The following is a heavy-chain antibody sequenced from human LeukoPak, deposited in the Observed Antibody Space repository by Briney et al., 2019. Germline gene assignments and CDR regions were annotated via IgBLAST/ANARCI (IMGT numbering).Heavy chain of an antibody. Sequence: GGSLRLSCAASGFTFSSYAMRWVRQAPGKGLEWVSAISGSGGSTYYADSVKGRFTISRDNSKNTLYLQMNSLRAEDTAVYYCAKGLLWFGEFPIFDYWGQGTLVTVSS. D-gene: IGHD3-10*01. CDR1: GFTFSSYA. V-gene: IGHV3-23*01. J-gene: IGHJ4*02. CDR2: ISGSGGST. CDR3: AKGLLWFGEFPIFDY.